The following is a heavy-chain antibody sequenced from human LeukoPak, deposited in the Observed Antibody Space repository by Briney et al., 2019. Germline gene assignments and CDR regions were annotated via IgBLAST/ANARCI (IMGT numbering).Heavy chain of an antibody. CDR3: AKDPDSSSWYY. J-gene: IGHJ4*02. CDR2: ISYDGSNK. D-gene: IGHD6-13*01. CDR1: GFTFSSYG. V-gene: IGHV3-30*18. Sequence: PGRSLRLSCAASGFTFSSYGMHLVRQAPGKGLEWVAVISYDGSNKYYADSVKGRFTISRDNSKNTLYLQMNSLRAEDTAVYYCAKDPDSSSWYYWGQGTLVTVSS.